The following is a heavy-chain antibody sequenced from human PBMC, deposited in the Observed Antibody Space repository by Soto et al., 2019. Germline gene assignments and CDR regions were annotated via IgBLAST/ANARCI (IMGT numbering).Heavy chain of an antibody. CDR1: GYSFTNYW. CDR3: GRHPSFWSGYPGDKRWFDP. V-gene: IGHV5-51*01. Sequence: PGESLKISCKAFGYSFTNYWIAWVRQMPGKGLEWMGIIYPDDSDTRYSPSFQGQVTISADKSINTAYLQWRSLQASDTAMYYCGRHPSFWSGYPGDKRWFDPWGQGTLVTVSS. D-gene: IGHD3-3*01. J-gene: IGHJ5*02. CDR2: IYPDDSDT.